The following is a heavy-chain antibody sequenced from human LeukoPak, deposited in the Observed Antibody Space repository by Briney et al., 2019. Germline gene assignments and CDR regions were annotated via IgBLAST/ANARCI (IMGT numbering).Heavy chain of an antibody. CDR1: GYTFTRYY. CDR3: ARPYSSGWYDWYFDL. J-gene: IGHJ2*01. D-gene: IGHD6-19*01. Sequence: ASVKVSCKASGYTFTRYYLHWVRQAPGQGLEWMGIINPSGGSTRYAQKFQGRVTMTRDTSTSTVYMELSSLRSEDTAVYYCARPYSSGWYDWYFDLWGRGTLVTVSS. CDR2: INPSGGST. V-gene: IGHV1-46*01.